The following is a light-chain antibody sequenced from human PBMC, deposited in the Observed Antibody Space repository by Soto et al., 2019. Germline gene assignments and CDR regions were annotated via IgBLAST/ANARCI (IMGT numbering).Light chain of an antibody. CDR3: QQNDSSPSWT. CDR1: QSVSSSY. CDR2: GAS. V-gene: IGKV3-20*01. J-gene: IGKJ1*01. Sequence: DIVLTQSPCTLSLSPGERATLSCRASQSVSSSYLAWYQQKPGQAPRLLIYGASSRATGISDRFRGSGSGTDFTLTISRLEPEDFAVYYCQQNDSSPSWTFGQGTNV.